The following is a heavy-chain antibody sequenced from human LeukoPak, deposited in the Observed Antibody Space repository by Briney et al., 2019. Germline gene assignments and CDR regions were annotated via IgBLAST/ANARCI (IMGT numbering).Heavy chain of an antibody. CDR2: IRYDGTKK. CDR1: GFTFTSYG. D-gene: IGHD3-3*01. Sequence: PGGSLRLSCAASGFTFTSYGMHWVRQTPGKGLEWLAFIRYDGTKKYYADSVKGRFTVSRDNINYTLYLQMNSLRPEDTAVYYCAKDWDTYVDFWSGQVVDYWGQGTLVSVSS. CDR3: AKDWDTYVDFWSGQVVDY. V-gene: IGHV3-30*02. J-gene: IGHJ4*02.